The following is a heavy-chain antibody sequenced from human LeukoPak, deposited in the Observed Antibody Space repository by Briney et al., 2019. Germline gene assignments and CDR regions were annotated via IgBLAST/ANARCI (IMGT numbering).Heavy chain of an antibody. V-gene: IGHV3-30*18. CDR3: AKGQRRHVDIVATIRFDY. Sequence: GSLRLSCAASGFTFTNYGMHWVRQAPGKGLEWVAVISYNGGHKYYADSVKGRFTISRDNSKNTLYLQMNSLRAEDTAVYYCAKGQRRHVDIVATIRFDYWGQGTLVTVSS. J-gene: IGHJ4*02. CDR2: ISYNGGHK. D-gene: IGHD5-12*01. CDR1: GFTFTNYG.